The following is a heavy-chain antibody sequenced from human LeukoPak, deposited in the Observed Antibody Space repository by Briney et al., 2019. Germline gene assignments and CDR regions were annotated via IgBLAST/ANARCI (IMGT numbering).Heavy chain of an antibody. Sequence: GGSLRLSCAASGFTFNNYAMSWVRQARGKGLEWVSGISDSGRATYYTDSVRGRCTISRDNSKNTVYLQMSNLRAEDTAVYFCARHDSFIPYWGQGSLVTVSS. J-gene: IGHJ4*02. V-gene: IGHV3-23*01. CDR2: ISDSGRAT. CDR1: GFTFNNYA. D-gene: IGHD5-18*01. CDR3: ARHDSFIPY.